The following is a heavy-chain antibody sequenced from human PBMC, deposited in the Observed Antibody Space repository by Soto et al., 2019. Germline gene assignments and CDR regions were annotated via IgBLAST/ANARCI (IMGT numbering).Heavy chain of an antibody. CDR3: AKVFYYYDSSGYYYFDY. D-gene: IGHD3-22*01. Sequence: GGSLRLSCAASGFTFISYAVSWVRQAPGKGPEWISSISGSGSTIYYADSVKGRFTISRDNSKNTLYLQMSSLRAEDTAVYYCAKVFYYYDSSGYYYFDYWGQGTLVTVSS. CDR2: ISGSGSTI. CDR1: GFTFISYA. J-gene: IGHJ4*02. V-gene: IGHV3-23*01.